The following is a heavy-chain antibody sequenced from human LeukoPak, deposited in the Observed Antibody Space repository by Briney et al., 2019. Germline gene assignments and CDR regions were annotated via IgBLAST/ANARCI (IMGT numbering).Heavy chain of an antibody. CDR3: ARDRQSSSLDY. Sequence: PGGSLRLSCAASGFTVSSNYMSWVRQAPGKGLEWVSSISSSSSYIYYADSVKGRFTISRDNAKNSLYLQMNSLRAEDTAVYYCARDRQSSSLDYWGQGTLVTVSS. V-gene: IGHV3-21*01. D-gene: IGHD6-6*01. CDR2: ISSSSSYI. CDR1: GFTVSSNY. J-gene: IGHJ4*02.